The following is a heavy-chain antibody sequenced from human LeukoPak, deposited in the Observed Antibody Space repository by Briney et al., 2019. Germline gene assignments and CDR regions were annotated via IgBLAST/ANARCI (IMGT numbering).Heavy chain of an antibody. D-gene: IGHD3-22*01. V-gene: IGHV1-46*01. J-gene: IGHJ4*02. CDR3: ARDPVTHDSSGYYFDY. CDR2: INPNSGST. Sequence: ASVKVSCKASGYTFTGYYMHWVRQAPGQGLEWMGRINPNSGSTSYAQKFQGRVTMTRDTSTSTVYMELSSLRSEDTAVYYCARDPVTHDSSGYYFDYWGQGTLVTVSS. CDR1: GYTFTGYY.